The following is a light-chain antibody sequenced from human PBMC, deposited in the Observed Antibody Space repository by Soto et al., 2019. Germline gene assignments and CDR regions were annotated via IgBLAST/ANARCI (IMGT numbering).Light chain of an antibody. CDR3: GSYTTTYVRI. Sequence: QSALTQPASVSGSPGQLITISCTGTSSDIGRYNYVSWYQQHQGRAPKLIIYEVTNRPSGVSDRFSGSKSGNVASLTISGLQAADEADYFCGSYTTTYVRIFGTGTKLTVL. CDR2: EVT. CDR1: SSDIGRYNY. J-gene: IGLJ1*01. V-gene: IGLV2-14*01.